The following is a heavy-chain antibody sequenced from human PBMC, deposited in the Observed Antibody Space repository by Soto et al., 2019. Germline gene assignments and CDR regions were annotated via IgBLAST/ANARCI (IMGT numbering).Heavy chain of an antibody. J-gene: IGHJ4*02. CDR2: IFSNDEK. Sequence: SGPTLVNPTETLTLTCTVSGFSLSNARMGVSWIRQPPGKALEWLAHIFSNDEKSYSTSLKSRLTISKDTSKSQVVLTMTNMDPVDTATYYCARATFRGITIFGVVHVDYFDYWGQGTLVTVSS. V-gene: IGHV2-26*01. CDR1: GFSLSNARMG. CDR3: ARATFRGITIFGVVHVDYFDY. D-gene: IGHD3-3*01.